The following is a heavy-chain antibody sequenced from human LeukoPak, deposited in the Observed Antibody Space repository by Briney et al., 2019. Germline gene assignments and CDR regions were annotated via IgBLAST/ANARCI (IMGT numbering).Heavy chain of an antibody. D-gene: IGHD1-1*01. CDR1: GFTFSSYS. V-gene: IGHV3-48*01. CDR3: ARSTLVQLERAYHFDY. CDR2: ISSSSSTI. J-gene: IGHJ4*02. Sequence: GGSLRLSCAASGFTFSSYSMNWVRQAPGKGLEWVSYISSSSSTIYYADSVKGRFTISRDNAKNSLYLQMNSLRAEDTAVYYCARSTLVQLERAYHFDYWGQGALVTVSS.